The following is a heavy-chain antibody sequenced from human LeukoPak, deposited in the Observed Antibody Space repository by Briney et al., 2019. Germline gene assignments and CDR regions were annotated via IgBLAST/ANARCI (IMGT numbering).Heavy chain of an antibody. CDR2: IWYDGSSK. CDR1: GFTFSSYA. Sequence: GGSLRLSCAASGFTFSSYAMHWVRQAPGKGLEWVAIIWYDGSSKYHADSVKGRLTISRDNSKNTLYLQMNSLRAEDTAVYYCAKISYNSYGPFDNWGQGTLVTVSS. J-gene: IGHJ4*02. D-gene: IGHD5-24*01. CDR3: AKISYNSYGPFDN. V-gene: IGHV3-33*06.